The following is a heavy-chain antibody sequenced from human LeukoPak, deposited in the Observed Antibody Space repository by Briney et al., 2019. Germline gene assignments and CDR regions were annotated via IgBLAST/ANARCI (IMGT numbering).Heavy chain of an antibody. CDR3: AKALYDSSGYYYDY. D-gene: IGHD3-22*01. Sequence: GGSLRLSCAASGFTFSSYDMHWVRQATGKGLEWVSAIGTAGDTYYPGSVKGRFTISRGNAKNSLYLQMNSLRAGDTAVYYCAKALYDSSGYYYDYWGQGTLVTVSS. J-gene: IGHJ4*02. V-gene: IGHV3-13*01. CDR1: GFTFSSYD. CDR2: IGTAGDT.